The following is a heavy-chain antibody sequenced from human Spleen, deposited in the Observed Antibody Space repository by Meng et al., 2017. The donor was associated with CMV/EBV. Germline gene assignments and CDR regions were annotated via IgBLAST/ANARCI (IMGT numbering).Heavy chain of an antibody. CDR2: INSAANIT. Sequence: GESLKISCAASGFTFSRSWMHWARQAPGKGLVWVSRINSAANITHYAGSVKGRFAISRDNAKNTLYLQMNSLRAEDTAVYYCARAEYYGGYYYGMDVWGQGTTVTVSS. CDR1: GFTFSRSW. J-gene: IGHJ6*02. CDR3: ARAEYYGGYYYGMDV. V-gene: IGHV3-74*01. D-gene: IGHD3-10*01.